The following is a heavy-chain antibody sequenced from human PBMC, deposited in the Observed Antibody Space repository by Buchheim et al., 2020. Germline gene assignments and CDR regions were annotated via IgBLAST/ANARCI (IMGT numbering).Heavy chain of an antibody. CDR1: GFDFNNYA. CDR2: MYYDGKNE. CDR3: ATDPYASAWYYFDN. V-gene: IGHV3-33*01. J-gene: IGHJ4*02. Sequence: QVQLVESGGSVVQPGGSLGLSCAASGFDFNNYAMHWVRQVPGKGLEWVAVMYYDGKNEFYGDSVRGRFTISRDNSERMLYLQMNNLRAEDTAIYYCATDPYASAWYYFDNWGQGT. D-gene: IGHD6-19*01.